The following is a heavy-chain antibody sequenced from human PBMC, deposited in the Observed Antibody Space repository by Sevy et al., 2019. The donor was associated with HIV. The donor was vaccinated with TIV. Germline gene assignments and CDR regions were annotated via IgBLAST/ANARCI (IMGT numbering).Heavy chain of an antibody. Sequence: APVKVSCKASGYTFTSYYMHWVRQAPGQGLEWMGIINPSGGSTSYPQKFQGRVTMTRDTSTSTVYMELSSLRSEDTAVYYCARGGSTAMVTCEEYYYYMDVWGKGTTVTVSS. J-gene: IGHJ6*03. D-gene: IGHD5-18*01. CDR3: ARGGSTAMVTCEEYYYYMDV. V-gene: IGHV1-46*01. CDR2: INPSGGST. CDR1: GYTFTSYY.